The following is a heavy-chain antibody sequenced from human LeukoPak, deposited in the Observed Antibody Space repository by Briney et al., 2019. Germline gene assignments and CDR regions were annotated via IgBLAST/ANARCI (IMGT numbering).Heavy chain of an antibody. D-gene: IGHD1-14*01. CDR3: ARVSLNREPDY. Sequence: GASVRVSCKPSRGTFSSYAISWVRQAPGQGLEWMGGIIPIFGTANYAQKFQGRVTITADESTSTAYMELSSLRSEDTAVYYCARVSLNREPDYWGQGTLVTVSA. CDR1: RGTFSSYA. J-gene: IGHJ4*02. CDR2: IIPIFGTA. V-gene: IGHV1-69*13.